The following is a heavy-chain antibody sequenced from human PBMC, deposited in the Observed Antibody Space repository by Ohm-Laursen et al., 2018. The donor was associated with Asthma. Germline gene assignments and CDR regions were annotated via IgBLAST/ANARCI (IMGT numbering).Heavy chain of an antibody. Sequence: TLSLTCTVSGGSISSGGYYWSWIWQPPGKGLEWIGYIYHSGSTYYNPSLKSRVTISVDRSKNQFSLKLSSVTAADTAVYYCARGEDYYDSRSYGMDVWGQGTTVTVSS. CDR2: IYHSGST. D-gene: IGHD3-22*01. V-gene: IGHV4-30-2*01. CDR3: ARGEDYYDSRSYGMDV. J-gene: IGHJ6*02. CDR1: GGSISSGGYY.